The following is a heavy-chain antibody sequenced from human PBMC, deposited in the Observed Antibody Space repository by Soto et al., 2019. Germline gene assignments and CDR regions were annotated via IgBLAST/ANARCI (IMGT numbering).Heavy chain of an antibody. D-gene: IGHD2-15*01. CDR2: ISGSGGST. J-gene: IGHJ1*01. CDR1: GFTFSSYA. Sequence: EVQLFESGGGLVQPGGSLRLSCAASGFTFSSYAMSWVRQAPGKGLEWVSVISGSGGSTYYADSVKGRFTISRDNSKNTLYLQLNSLSAEDTAVYYCATEGVVAATGAEYFQHWGQGTLVTVSS. V-gene: IGHV3-23*01. CDR3: ATEGVVAATGAEYFQH.